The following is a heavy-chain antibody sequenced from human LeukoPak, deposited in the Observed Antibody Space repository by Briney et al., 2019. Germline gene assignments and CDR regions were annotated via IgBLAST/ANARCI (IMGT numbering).Heavy chain of an antibody. Sequence: GASVKVSCKVSGYTLTELSMHWVRQAPGKGLEWMGWINTGNGNTKYSQEFQGRVTITRDTSANTAYMELSSLRSEDMAVYYCARAVKYRSGPLTDLLPYYFDYWGQGTLVTVSS. J-gene: IGHJ4*02. CDR2: INTGNGNT. CDR3: ARAVKYRSGPLTDLLPYYFDY. V-gene: IGHV1-3*03. D-gene: IGHD6-19*01. CDR1: GYTLTELS.